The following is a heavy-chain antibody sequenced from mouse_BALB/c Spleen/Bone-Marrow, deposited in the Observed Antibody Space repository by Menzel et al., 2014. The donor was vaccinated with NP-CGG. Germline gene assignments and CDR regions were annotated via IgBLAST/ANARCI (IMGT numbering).Heavy chain of an antibody. V-gene: IGHV1-15*01. CDR3: TRSETGPFAY. CDR1: GYTFTDYE. CDR2: IDPETGGT. J-gene: IGHJ3*01. D-gene: IGHD4-1*01. Sequence: HVQLQQSGAELVRPGASVTLSCKASGYTFTDYEMHWVKQTPVHGLEWIGAIDPETGGTAYNQKFKGKATLTADKSSSTAYMELRSLTSEDSAVYYCTRSETGPFAYWGQGTLVTVSA.